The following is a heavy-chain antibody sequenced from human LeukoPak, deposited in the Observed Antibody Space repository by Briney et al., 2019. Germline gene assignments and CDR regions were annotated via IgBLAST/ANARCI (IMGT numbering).Heavy chain of an antibody. J-gene: IGHJ4*02. CDR3: ARALGQAAAGIMVY. CDR1: GFTFSNYP. CDR2: ISSSSSYI. D-gene: IGHD6-13*01. V-gene: IGHV3-21*01. Sequence: PGGSLRLSCAVAGFTFSNYPMSWVRQAPGKGLEWVSSISSSSSYIYYADSVKGRFTISRDNAKNSLYLQMNSLRAEDTAVYYCARALGQAAAGIMVYWGQGTLVTVSS.